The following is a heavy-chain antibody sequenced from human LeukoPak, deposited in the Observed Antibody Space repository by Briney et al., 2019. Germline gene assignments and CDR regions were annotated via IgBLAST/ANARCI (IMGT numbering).Heavy chain of an antibody. J-gene: IGHJ4*02. Sequence: GGSLRLSCAASGFTVSSNYMSWVRQAPGKGLEWVSVIYSGGSTYYADSVKGRFTISRDNSKNTLYLQMNSLKTEDTAVYYCTQYSSSWAEINFDYWGQGTLVTVSS. D-gene: IGHD6-13*01. CDR1: GFTVSSNY. CDR3: TQYSSSWAEINFDY. V-gene: IGHV3-53*01. CDR2: IYSGGST.